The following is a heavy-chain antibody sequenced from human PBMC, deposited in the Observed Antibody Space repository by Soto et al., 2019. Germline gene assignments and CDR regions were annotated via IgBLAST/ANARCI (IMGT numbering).Heavy chain of an antibody. J-gene: IGHJ4*02. V-gene: IGHV1-69*12. CDR3: ARSRANYYDSRGYYYATFDY. Sequence: QVQLVQSGAEVKKPGSSVKVSCKTSGGTFSSYAISWVRQAPGQGLEWMGGIIPMFGTANYAQKFQGRVTITADESTXSXYXXLSSLRSGDTAEYYCARSRANYYDSRGYYYATFDYWGQGTLVTVSS. D-gene: IGHD3-22*01. CDR2: IIPMFGTA. CDR1: GGTFSSYA.